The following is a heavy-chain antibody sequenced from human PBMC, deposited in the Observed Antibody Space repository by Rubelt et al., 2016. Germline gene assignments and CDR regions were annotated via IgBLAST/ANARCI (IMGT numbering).Heavy chain of an antibody. V-gene: IGHV1-18*01. Sequence: QVQLVQSGVEVKEPGASIKVSCKTSGYSFKRYAISWVRQAPGQGLEWMGWISTYNGDTRYAQNFQGRVTMTTDTSTSTAYMGLRSLRSDDTAVYSGARDPSNTSGFHAYFDYWCQGTLVTVSS. CDR1: GYSFKRYA. D-gene: IGHD3-22*01. J-gene: IGHJ4*02. CDR3: ARDPSNTSGFHAYFDY. CDR2: ISTYNGDT.